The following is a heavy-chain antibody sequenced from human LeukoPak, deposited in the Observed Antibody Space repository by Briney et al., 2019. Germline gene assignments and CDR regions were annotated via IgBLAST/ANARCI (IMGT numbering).Heavy chain of an antibody. CDR3: GRAPSAASTIDY. J-gene: IGHJ4*02. D-gene: IGHD6-13*01. CDR2: LNSDGSST. V-gene: IGHV3-74*01. CDR1: GFTFNSYW. Sequence: GGSLRLSCAVSGFTFNSYWMHWVRQTPGKGLVWVSRLNSDGSSTSYADSVRGRFTISRDNAKNTLYLQMNSLRDEDMAVYYCGRAPSAASTIDYWGQGTLVTVSS.